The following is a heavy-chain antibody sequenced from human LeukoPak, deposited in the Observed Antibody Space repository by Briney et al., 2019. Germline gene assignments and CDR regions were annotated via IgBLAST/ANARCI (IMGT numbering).Heavy chain of an antibody. J-gene: IGHJ4*02. CDR3: ARARYDFWRGRENNQYYFDY. Sequence: SETLSLTCAVYGGSFSGYYWSWIRQPPGKGLEWIGEINHSGSTNYPPSLKRRAPRSVNTSKHQLPLKLSSVTAADTAVYYCARARYDFWRGRENNQYYFDYWGQGTLVTVSS. D-gene: IGHD3-3*01. CDR1: GGSFSGYY. V-gene: IGHV4-34*01. CDR2: INHSGST.